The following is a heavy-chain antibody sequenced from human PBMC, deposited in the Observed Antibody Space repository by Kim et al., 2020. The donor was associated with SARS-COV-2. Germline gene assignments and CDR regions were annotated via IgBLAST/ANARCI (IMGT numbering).Heavy chain of an antibody. D-gene: IGHD6-19*01. V-gene: IGHV4-4*02. Sequence: THYSPSLKSRVTVSVDKSKNHFSLNLNAVTAADTAVYYCSGSSGWYRLDYWGQGTLVTVSS. CDR2: T. CDR3: SGSSGWYRLDY. J-gene: IGHJ4*02.